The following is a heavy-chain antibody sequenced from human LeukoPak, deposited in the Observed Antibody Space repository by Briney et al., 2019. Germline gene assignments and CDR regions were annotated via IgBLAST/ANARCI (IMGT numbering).Heavy chain of an antibody. CDR2: ISWNSGNI. D-gene: IGHD2/OR15-2a*01. V-gene: IGHV3-9*01. CDR3: AKDAYGGATFFYYMDV. J-gene: IGHJ6*03. CDR1: GFTFDGYA. Sequence: PGGSLRLSCAGSGFTFDGYAMHWVRQTPGKGLEWVSGISWNSGNIAYADFVGGRFTISRDNAKNSLSLQMNSLSDEGTAVYYCAKDAYGGATFFYYMDVWGKGTTVTVSS.